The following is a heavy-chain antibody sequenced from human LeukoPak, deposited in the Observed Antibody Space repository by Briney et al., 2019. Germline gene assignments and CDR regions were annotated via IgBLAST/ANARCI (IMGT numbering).Heavy chain of an antibody. CDR3: ARADFAGYLHAFDP. D-gene: IGHD5-12*01. CDR1: GFTVTNRY. J-gene: IGHJ3*01. Sequence: GGSLRLSCAVSGFTVTNRYMTWVRQAPGKGLEWVSIIFFTGKTYDGDSLGGRFTVSRDISKNSVYLQMNNLRVEDTAVYYCARADFAGYLHAFDPWGQGTVVTVSS. V-gene: IGHV3-53*01. CDR2: IFFTGKT.